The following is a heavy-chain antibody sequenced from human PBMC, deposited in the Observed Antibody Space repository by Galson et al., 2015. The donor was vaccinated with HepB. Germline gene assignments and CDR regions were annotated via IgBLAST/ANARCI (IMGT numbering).Heavy chain of an antibody. CDR1: GGTFSSYA. J-gene: IGHJ3*02. CDR3: ARAPYECSSTSCYRGPVDAFDI. D-gene: IGHD2-2*01. CDR2: IIPIFGTA. Sequence: SVKVSCKASGGTFSSYAISWVRQAPGQGLEWMGGIIPIFGTANYAQKFQGRVTITADESTSTAYMELSSLRSEDTAVYYCARAPYECSSTSCYRGPVDAFDIWGQGTMVTVSS. V-gene: IGHV1-69*13.